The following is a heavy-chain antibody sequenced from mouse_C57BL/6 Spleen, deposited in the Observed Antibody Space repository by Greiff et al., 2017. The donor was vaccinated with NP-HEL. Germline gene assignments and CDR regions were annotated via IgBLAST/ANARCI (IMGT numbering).Heavy chain of an antibody. J-gene: IGHJ2*01. D-gene: IGHD1-1*01. Sequence: QVQLQQSGAELVKPGASVKISCKASGYAFSSYWMNWVKQRPGKGLEWIGQIYPGDGDTNYNGKFKGKATLTADKSSSTAYMPLSSLTSEDSAVYFCAREITTVVFDYWGQGTTLTVSS. CDR1: GYAFSSYW. V-gene: IGHV1-80*01. CDR3: AREITTVVFDY. CDR2: IYPGDGDT.